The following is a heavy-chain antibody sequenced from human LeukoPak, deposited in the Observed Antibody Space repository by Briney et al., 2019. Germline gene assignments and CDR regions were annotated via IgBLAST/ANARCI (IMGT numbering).Heavy chain of an antibody. J-gene: IGHJ3*02. D-gene: IGHD3-10*01. CDR3: ARNPYYYTSGSYYNSAFDI. V-gene: IGHV4-39*02. CDR1: GGSISNSRYY. Sequence: SETLSLTCTVSGGSISNSRYYWDWIRQPAGKGLEWIGSITYSGTTYYNPSLRSRVTISVDTSKNHFSLKLSSVTAADTAVYYCARNPYYYTSGSYYNSAFDIWGQGTMVTVSS. CDR2: ITYSGTT.